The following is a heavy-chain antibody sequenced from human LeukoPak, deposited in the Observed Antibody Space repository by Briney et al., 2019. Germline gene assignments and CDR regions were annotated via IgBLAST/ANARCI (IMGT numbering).Heavy chain of an antibody. CDR2: ISYDGSNK. J-gene: IGHJ4*02. CDR1: GFTFSSYA. Sequence: PGRSLRLSCAASGFTFSSYAMHWVRQAPGKGLEWVAVISYDGSNKYYADSVKGRFTISRDNSKNTLYLQMNSLRAEDTAVYYCARSYYDSSGYYSAFDIWGQGTLVTVSS. CDR3: ARSYYDSSGYYSAFDI. D-gene: IGHD3-22*01. V-gene: IGHV3-30*04.